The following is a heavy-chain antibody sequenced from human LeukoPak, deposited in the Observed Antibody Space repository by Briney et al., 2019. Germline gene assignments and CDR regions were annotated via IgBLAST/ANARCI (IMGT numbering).Heavy chain of an antibody. CDR2: IYYSGST. Sequence: SETLSLTCTVSGGSISSYYWSWIRQPPGKGLEWIGYIYYSGSTNYNPSLKSRVTISVDTSKNQFSLKLSSVTAADTAVYYCARVKILEWLLMDYYYCMDVWGKGTTVTVSS. J-gene: IGHJ6*03. CDR3: ARVKILEWLLMDYYYCMDV. CDR1: GGSISSYY. D-gene: IGHD3-3*01. V-gene: IGHV4-59*01.